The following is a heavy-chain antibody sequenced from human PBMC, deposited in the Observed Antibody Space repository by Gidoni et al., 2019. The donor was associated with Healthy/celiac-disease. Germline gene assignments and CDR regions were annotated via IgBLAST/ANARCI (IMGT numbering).Heavy chain of an antibody. D-gene: IGHD3-16*02. CDR1: GFTFSSYS. CDR3: ARDGGYDYVWGSYRSLPYFDY. CDR2: ISSSSSYI. V-gene: IGHV3-21*01. Sequence: EVQLVESGGGLVKPGGSLRLSCAASGFTFSSYSMNWVRQAPGKGLEWVSSISSSSSYIYYADSVKGRFTISRDKAKNSLYLQMNSLRAEDTAVYYCARDGGYDYVWGSYRSLPYFDYWGQGTLVTVSS. J-gene: IGHJ4*02.